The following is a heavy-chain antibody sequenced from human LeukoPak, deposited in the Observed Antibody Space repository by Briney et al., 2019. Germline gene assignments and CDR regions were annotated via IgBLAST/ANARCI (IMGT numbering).Heavy chain of an antibody. CDR1: GFSLSTCGVG. Sequence: SGPTLVNPTQTLTLTCTFSGFSLSTCGVGVGWIRQPPGKALEWLALIYWDDDKRYSPPLKSRLTITKDTSKNQVVLTMTNMDPVDTATYYCAHQLSWFGELLGYFDYWGQGTLVTVSS. CDR3: AHQLSWFGELLGYFDY. J-gene: IGHJ4*02. CDR2: IYWDDDK. D-gene: IGHD3-10*01. V-gene: IGHV2-5*02.